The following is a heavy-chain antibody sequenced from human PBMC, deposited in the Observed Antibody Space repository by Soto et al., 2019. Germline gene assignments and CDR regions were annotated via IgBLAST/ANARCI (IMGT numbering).Heavy chain of an antibody. Sequence: GGSLRLSCAASGFTFSSYWMHWVRQAPGKGLVWVSRINSDGSSTSYADSVKGRFTISRDNAKNTLYLQMNSLRAEDTAVYYCARATKQWLGYFDYWGQGTLVTVSS. CDR1: GFTFSSYW. V-gene: IGHV3-74*01. CDR2: INSDGSST. D-gene: IGHD6-19*01. CDR3: ARATKQWLGYFDY. J-gene: IGHJ4*02.